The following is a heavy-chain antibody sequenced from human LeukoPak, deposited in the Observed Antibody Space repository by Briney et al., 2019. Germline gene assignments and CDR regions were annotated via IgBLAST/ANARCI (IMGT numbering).Heavy chain of an antibody. CDR1: GGSISSGSYY. CDR3: ARAVPAALVSRWFDP. V-gene: IGHV4-61*02. Sequence: SETLSLTCTVSGGSISSGSYYWSWIRQPAGKGLEWVGRIYTSGSTNYSPSLKSRVTISVDTSKNQFSLKVSSVTAADTAVYYCARAVPAALVSRWFDPWGQGTLVTVSS. D-gene: IGHD2-2*01. J-gene: IGHJ5*02. CDR2: IYTSGST.